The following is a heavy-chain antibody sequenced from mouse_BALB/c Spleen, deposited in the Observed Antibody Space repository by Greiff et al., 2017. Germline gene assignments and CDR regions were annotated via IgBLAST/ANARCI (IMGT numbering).Heavy chain of an antibody. J-gene: IGHJ3*01. V-gene: IGHV1S56*01. CDR2: IYPGNVNT. Sequence: VQLQQSGPELVKPGASVRISCKASGYTFTSYYIHWVKQRPGQGLEWIGWIYPGNVNTKYNEKFKGKATLTADKSSSTAYMQLSSLTSEDSAVYFCAREELFAYWGQGTLVTVSA. CDR1: GYTFTSYY. CDR3: AREELFAY.